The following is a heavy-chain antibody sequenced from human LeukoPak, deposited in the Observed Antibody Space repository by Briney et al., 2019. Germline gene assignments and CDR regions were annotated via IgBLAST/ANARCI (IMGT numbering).Heavy chain of an antibody. CDR3: ARGLDPFDY. CDR2: IYYSGST. V-gene: IGHV4-59*08. Sequence: PSETLSLTCTVSGGSISSYYWTWIRQPPGKGPEWIGYIYYSGSTNYNPSLMSRVTMSVDTSQNQFSLKLNSVTAADTAVYYCARGLDPFDYWGQGTLVTVSS. J-gene: IGHJ4*02. CDR1: GGSISSYY.